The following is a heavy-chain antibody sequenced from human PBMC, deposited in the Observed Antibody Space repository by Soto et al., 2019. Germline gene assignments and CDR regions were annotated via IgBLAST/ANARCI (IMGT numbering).Heavy chain of an antibody. CDR2: IVVGSGNT. D-gene: IGHD2-2*01. Sequence: SVKVSCKASGFTFTSSAVQWVRQARGQRLEWIGWIVVGSGNTNYAQKFQERVTITRDMSTSTAYMELSSLRSEDTAVYYCAAEGSSTRAYYYYYGMDVWGQGTTVTVSS. CDR1: GFTFTSSA. J-gene: IGHJ6*02. V-gene: IGHV1-58*01. CDR3: AAEGSSTRAYYYYYGMDV.